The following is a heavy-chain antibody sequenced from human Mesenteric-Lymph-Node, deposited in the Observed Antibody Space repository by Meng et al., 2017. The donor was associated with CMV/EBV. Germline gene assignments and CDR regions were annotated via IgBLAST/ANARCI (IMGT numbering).Heavy chain of an antibody. V-gene: IGHV5-51*01. CDR3: ARRGVWSGALGGMDV. D-gene: IGHD3-3*01. Sequence: GGSLRLSCRGSGYSFSNYWIGWVRQMPGKGLEWMGIIFPRDSDTRYSPSFQGQVTISADKSITTAYLQWSSLKASDTAIYYCARRGVWSGALGGMDVWGQGTTVTVSS. CDR1: GYSFSNYW. CDR2: IFPRDSDT. J-gene: IGHJ6*02.